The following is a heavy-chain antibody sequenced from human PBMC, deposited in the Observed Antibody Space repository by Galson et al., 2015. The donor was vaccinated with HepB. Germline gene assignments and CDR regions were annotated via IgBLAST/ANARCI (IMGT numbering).Heavy chain of an antibody. D-gene: IGHD5-18*01. CDR2: IRSKAYGGTT. CDR1: GFTFGDYA. V-gene: IGHV3-49*03. Sequence: SLRLSCAASGFTFGDYAMSWFRQAPGKGLKWVGFIRSKAYGGTTEYAASVKGRFTISRDDSKSIAYLQMNSLKTEDTAVYYCTSFEDTAMIFDYWGQGTLVTVSS. J-gene: IGHJ4*02. CDR3: TSFEDTAMIFDY.